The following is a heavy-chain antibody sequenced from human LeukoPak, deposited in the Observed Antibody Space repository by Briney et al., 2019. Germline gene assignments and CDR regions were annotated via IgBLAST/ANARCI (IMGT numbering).Heavy chain of an antibody. Sequence: NPSETLSLTCAVSGGSISRSNWWSWVRQPPGKGLEWIGEIYHSGSTNYNPSLKSRVTISVDKSKNQFSLKLSSVTAADTAVYYCARGDDILTGYFDYWGQGTLVTVSS. CDR3: ARGDDILTGYFDY. V-gene: IGHV4-4*02. D-gene: IGHD3-9*01. J-gene: IGHJ4*02. CDR2: IYHSGST. CDR1: GGSISRSNW.